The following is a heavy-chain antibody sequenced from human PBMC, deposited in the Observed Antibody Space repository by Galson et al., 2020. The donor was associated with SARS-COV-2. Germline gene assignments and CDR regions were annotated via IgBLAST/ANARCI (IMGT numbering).Heavy chain of an antibody. CDR1: GFTFSSYS. Sequence: GGSLRLSCAASGFTFSSYSMNWVRQAPGKGLEWVSSISSSSSYIYYADSVKGRFTISRDNAKNSLYLQMNSLRAEDTAVYYCARVRFFTVTDTYYYYGMDVWGQGTTVTVSS. V-gene: IGHV3-21*01. D-gene: IGHD4-17*01. CDR2: ISSSSSYI. CDR3: ARVRFFTVTDTYYYYGMDV. J-gene: IGHJ6*02.